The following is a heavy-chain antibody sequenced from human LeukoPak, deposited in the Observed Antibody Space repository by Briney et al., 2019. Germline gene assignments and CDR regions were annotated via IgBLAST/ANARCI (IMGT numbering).Heavy chain of an antibody. Sequence: ASVKGSCKASGYTFTSYDINWVRQATGQGLEWMGWMNPKSGNTGYAQKFQGRVTMTRDTSISTAYMELRNLSPEDTAVYYCARVTGSIDYWGQGTLVTVSS. CDR3: ARVTGSIDY. J-gene: IGHJ4*02. V-gene: IGHV1-8*01. CDR1: GYTFTSYD. D-gene: IGHD1-26*01. CDR2: MNPKSGNT.